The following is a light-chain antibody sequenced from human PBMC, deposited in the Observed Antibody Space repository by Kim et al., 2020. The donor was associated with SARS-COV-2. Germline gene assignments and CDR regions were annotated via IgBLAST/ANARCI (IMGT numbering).Light chain of an antibody. J-gene: IGLJ2*01. Sequence: SYELTQPPSVSVSPGQTARITCSGDALPEQYAYWYQQKPGQAPVVVIYKDNQRPSGIPERFSGSSSGTTVTLTISGVQAEDEADYYCQSPDSSFTSVLFGGGTQLTVL. CDR1: ALPEQY. V-gene: IGLV3-25*03. CDR2: KDN. CDR3: QSPDSSFTSVL.